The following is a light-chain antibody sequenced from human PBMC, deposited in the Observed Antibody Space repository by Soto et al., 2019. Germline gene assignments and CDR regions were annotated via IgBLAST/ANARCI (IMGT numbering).Light chain of an antibody. Sequence: QSALTQPASVSGSPGQSITISCTGTSSDVGSYNLVSWYQQYPGKAPKFIIYEGNKRPSGASNRFSGSKSGNTASLTISALQTEDEADYYCCSYAGSRTVVFGGGTKLTVL. CDR2: EGN. V-gene: IGLV2-23*01. CDR3: CSYAGSRTVV. CDR1: SSDVGSYNL. J-gene: IGLJ2*01.